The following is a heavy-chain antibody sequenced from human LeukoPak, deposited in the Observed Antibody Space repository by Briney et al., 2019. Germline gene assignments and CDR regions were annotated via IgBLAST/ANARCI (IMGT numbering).Heavy chain of an antibody. CDR3: ARAPAVGQYYFDY. V-gene: IGHV1-24*01. J-gene: IGHJ4*02. CDR1: GYTLTELS. CDR2: FDPEDGET. D-gene: IGHD3-10*01. Sequence: GASVKVSCKVSGYTLTELSMHWVRQAPGKGLEWMGGFDPEDGETIYAQKFQGRVTITADKSTSTAYMELSSLRSEDTAVYYCARAPAVGQYYFDYWGQGTLVTVSS.